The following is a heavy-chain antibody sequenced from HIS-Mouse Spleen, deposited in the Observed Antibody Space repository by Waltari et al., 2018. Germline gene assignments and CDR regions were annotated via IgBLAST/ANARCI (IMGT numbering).Heavy chain of an antibody. Sequence: QVQLQQWGAGPLTPSETLSPTCASHGGSFRGYSWSWIRQPPGQGLEWIGEINHSGSTNYNPSLKSRVTISVDTSKNQFSLKLSSVTAADTAVYYCARGPSRLDAFDIWGQGTMVTVSS. CDR1: GGSFRGYS. CDR2: INHSGST. V-gene: IGHV4-34*01. D-gene: IGHD5-12*01. CDR3: ARGPSRLDAFDI. J-gene: IGHJ3*02.